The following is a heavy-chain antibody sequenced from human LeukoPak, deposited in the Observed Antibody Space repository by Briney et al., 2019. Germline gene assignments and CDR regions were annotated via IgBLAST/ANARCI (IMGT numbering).Heavy chain of an antibody. CDR3: ARGSNIVVVPADTQYYYYGMDV. D-gene: IGHD2-2*01. CDR1: GGSFSGYY. J-gene: IGHJ6*02. CDR2: INHSGST. V-gene: IGHV4-34*01. Sequence: SETLSLTCAVYGGSFSGYYWSWIRQPPGKGLEWIGEINHSGSTNYSPSLKSRVTISVDTSKNQFSLKLSSVTAADTAVYYCARGSNIVVVPADTQYYYYGMDVWGQGTTVTVSS.